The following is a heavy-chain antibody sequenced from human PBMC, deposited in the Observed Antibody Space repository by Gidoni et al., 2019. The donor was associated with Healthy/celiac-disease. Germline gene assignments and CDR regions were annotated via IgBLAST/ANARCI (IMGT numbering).Heavy chain of an antibody. CDR3: ARDRYSNYEVFDP. Sequence: QVQLQESGPGLVTPSETLSLTCTVSGCSISRYYWSWIRQPAGKGLEWIGRIYTSGRTNYNPSLKSRVTMSVDTSKNQFSLKLSSVTAADTAVYYCARDRYSNYEVFDPWGQGTLVTVSS. CDR1: GCSISRYY. J-gene: IGHJ5*02. D-gene: IGHD4-4*01. V-gene: IGHV4-4*07. CDR2: IYTSGRT.